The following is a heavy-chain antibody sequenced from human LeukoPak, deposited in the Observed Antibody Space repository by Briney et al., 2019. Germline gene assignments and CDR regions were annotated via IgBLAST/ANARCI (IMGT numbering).Heavy chain of an antibody. CDR3: ASVHYAMDV. Sequence: TGGSLRLSCAASGFTFSSYWMHWVRQVPGKGLVWVARIKSDGGTTSYADSVKGRFTISRDNAKNTLYLQMNSLRAEDTAVYYCASVHYAMDVWGQGTTVTVSS. CDR2: IKSDGGTT. J-gene: IGHJ6*02. CDR1: GFTFSSYW. V-gene: IGHV3-74*01.